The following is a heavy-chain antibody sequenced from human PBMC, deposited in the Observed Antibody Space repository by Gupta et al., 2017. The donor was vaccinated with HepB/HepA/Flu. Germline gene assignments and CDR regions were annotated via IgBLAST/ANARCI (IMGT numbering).Heavy chain of an antibody. CDR2: IKEDGSVK. CDR3: TRASSGRYDY. V-gene: IGHV3-7*01. J-gene: IGHJ4*02. Sequence: EVQPVESGGGLVQPGGYLRLSCAASGFTFRSYWMGWVRQAPGKGPEWVANIKEDGSVKHYVDSVEGRFTISRDNAKSSLYLQMNSLRAEDTAVYYCTRASSGRYDYWGQGTLVTVS. D-gene: IGHD1-26*01. CDR1: GFTFRSYW.